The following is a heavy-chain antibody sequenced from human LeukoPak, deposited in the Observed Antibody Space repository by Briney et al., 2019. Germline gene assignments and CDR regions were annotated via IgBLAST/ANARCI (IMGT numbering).Heavy chain of an antibody. V-gene: IGHV1-69*04. D-gene: IGHD3-9*01. CDR1: GGTFTNYA. CDR2: IIPILDVT. CDR3: TRGGGVDILTGFQY. Sequence: SVKVSCKASGGTFTNYAINWVRQAPGQGLEWMGRIIPILDVTNYAQKFQGRVTITADQSTSTAYMELSSLRSEDTAVYYCTRGGGVDILTGFQYWGQGTLVTVSS. J-gene: IGHJ4*02.